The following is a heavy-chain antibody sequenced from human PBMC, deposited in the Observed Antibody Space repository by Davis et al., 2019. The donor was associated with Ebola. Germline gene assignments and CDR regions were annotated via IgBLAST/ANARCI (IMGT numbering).Heavy chain of an antibody. CDR1: GFTFSSYS. D-gene: IGHD5-24*01. CDR2: ISSSSSTI. Sequence: GESLKISCAASGFTFSSYSMNWVRQAPGKGLEWVSYISSSSSTIYYADSVKGRFTISRDNAKNSLYLQMNSLRAEDTAVYYCARVEDGSIEDWGQGTLVTVSS. J-gene: IGHJ4*02. CDR3: ARVEDGSIED. V-gene: IGHV3-48*04.